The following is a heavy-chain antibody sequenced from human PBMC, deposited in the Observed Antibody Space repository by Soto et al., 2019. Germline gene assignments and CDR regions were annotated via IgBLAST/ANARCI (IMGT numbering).Heavy chain of an antibody. CDR2: IYYSGST. Sequence: PSETLSLTCTVSGGSISSSSYYWGWIRQPPGKGLEWIGSIYYSGSTYYNPSLKSRVTISVDTSKNQFSLKLSSVTAADTAVYYCARGGDDSSSWYVFYWFDPWGQGTLVNVSS. J-gene: IGHJ5*02. CDR1: GGSISSSSYY. D-gene: IGHD6-13*01. CDR3: ARGGDDSSSWYVFYWFDP. V-gene: IGHV4-39*01.